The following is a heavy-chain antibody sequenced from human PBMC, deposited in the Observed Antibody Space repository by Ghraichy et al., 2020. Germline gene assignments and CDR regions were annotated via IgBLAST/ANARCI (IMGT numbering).Heavy chain of an antibody. CDR3: AGDYYGSGTYYGKVEY. D-gene: IGHD3-10*01. CDR2: ISSNGGST. Sequence: GESLNISCAASGFTFRNHAMHWVRQAPGKGLEYVATISSNGGSTYYGNSVRGRFTISRDNSQNTLYLQMGSLRAEDMAVYHCAGDYYGSGTYYGKVEYWGQGTLVAVSS. J-gene: IGHJ4*02. V-gene: IGHV3-64*01. CDR1: GFTFRNHA.